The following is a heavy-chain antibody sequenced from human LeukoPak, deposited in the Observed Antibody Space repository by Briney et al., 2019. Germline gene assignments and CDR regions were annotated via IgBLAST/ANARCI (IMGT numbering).Heavy chain of an antibody. CDR1: GGSISTYS. CDR3: ARQLGYGMDV. D-gene: IGHD3-16*01. CDR2: IHRSGKT. J-gene: IGHJ6*02. Sequence: SETLSLTCSVSGGSISTYSWSWIRQPAGNALEWIGRIHRSGKTNYNPSLESRVTMSVDTSNNQFSLKLNSVTAADTAVYYCARQLGYGMDVWGQGTTVTVSS. V-gene: IGHV4-4*07.